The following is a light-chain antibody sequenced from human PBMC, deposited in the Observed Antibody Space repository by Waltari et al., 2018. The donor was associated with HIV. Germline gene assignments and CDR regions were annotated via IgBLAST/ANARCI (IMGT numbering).Light chain of an antibody. J-gene: IGLJ3*02. Sequence: LTCTGNDKNVGHEGAGWLLRHEGHPPEVLSYRGGARPAGISQKYSASRSGNTASLTITGLRVDDEAVYYCSAWDSSLSEWVFGGGTKLTVL. CDR1: DKNVGHEG. V-gene: IGLV10-54*01. CDR3: SAWDSSLSEWV. CDR2: RGG.